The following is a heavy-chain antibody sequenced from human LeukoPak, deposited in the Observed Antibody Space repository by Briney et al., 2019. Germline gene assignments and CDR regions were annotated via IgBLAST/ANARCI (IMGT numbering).Heavy chain of an antibody. CDR3: ARGLPAAMVDY. CDR1: GFTVSSNY. CDR2: IYSGGST. J-gene: IGHJ4*02. V-gene: IGHV3-53*01. D-gene: IGHD2-2*01. Sequence: GGSVRPSCAASGFTVSSNYMSWVRQAPGKGLEWVSVIYSGGSTSYADSVKGRFTISRDNSKNTLYLQMNSLRAEDTAVYYCARGLPAAMVDYWGQGTLVTVSS.